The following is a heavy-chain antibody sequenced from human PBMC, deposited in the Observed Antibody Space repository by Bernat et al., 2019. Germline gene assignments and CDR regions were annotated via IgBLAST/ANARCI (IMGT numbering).Heavy chain of an antibody. D-gene: IGHD3-10*02. CDR3: CGGFKGYHEIPHSFDI. CDR1: GFTLSSYW. CDR2: IQQGGSEK. J-gene: IGHJ3*02. V-gene: IGHV3-7*03. Sequence: EVQLVESGGGLVQPGGSLRLSCATSGFTLSSYWMSWVRQAPGRGLEWLAEIQQGGSEKYFVELVKGRITNLRDNRQNSRELGNNRLGGEDNGGDYLCGGFKGYHEIPHSFDIWGQGTRVTVSS.